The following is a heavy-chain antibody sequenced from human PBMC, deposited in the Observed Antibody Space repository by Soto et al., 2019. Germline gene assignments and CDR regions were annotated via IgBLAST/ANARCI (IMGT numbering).Heavy chain of an antibody. J-gene: IGHJ4*02. CDR2: ISSSSSTI. CDR1: GFTFSTYS. CDR3: SRPSYYYDSSGPPAY. V-gene: IGHV3-48*01. Sequence: GGSLRLSCAASGFTFSTYSMNWVRQAPGKGLEWVSYISSSSSTIFYTDSVKGRFTVSRDNAKNSLYLQTNSLRAEDTAVYYYSRPSYYYDSSGPPAYWGQGTLVTVSS. D-gene: IGHD3-22*01.